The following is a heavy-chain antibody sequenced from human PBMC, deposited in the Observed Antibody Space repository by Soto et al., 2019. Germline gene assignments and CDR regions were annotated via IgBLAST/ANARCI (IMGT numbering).Heavy chain of an antibody. CDR3: EPRPWGGLRFLAWLSTDSYGMDV. CDR2: SSAYNGNT. J-gene: IGHJ6*02. Sequence: ASVNVACKASGYTCASYVISWVRLAPGQGREWMVWSSAYNGNTNYAQKLQGRVTMTTDTSTSTGYVELGSLRPEDTAVYYCEPRPWGGLRFLAWLSTDSYGMDVPGRASTGTVSS. CDR1: GYTCASYV. D-gene: IGHD3-3*01. V-gene: IGHV1-18*01.